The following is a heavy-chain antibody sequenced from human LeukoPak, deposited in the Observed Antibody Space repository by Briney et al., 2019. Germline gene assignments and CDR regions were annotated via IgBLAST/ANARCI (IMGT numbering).Heavy chain of an antibody. D-gene: IGHD1-26*01. CDR2: ISYDGSNK. V-gene: IGHV3-30-3*02. CDR1: GFTFSSYA. CDR3: AKWELYSGFYYIDY. J-gene: IGHJ4*02. Sequence: GRSLRLSCAASGFTFSSYAMHWVRQAPGKGLEWVAVISYDGSNKYYADSVKGRFTISRDNAKNSLYLQMNSLRAEDTAVYYCAKWELYSGFYYIDYWGQGTLATVSS.